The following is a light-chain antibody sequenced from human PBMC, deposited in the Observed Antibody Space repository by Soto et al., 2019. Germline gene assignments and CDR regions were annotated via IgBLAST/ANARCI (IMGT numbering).Light chain of an antibody. V-gene: IGKV3-20*01. Sequence: EIVLTQSPGTLSLSPGAQATLSCRASQSVSSNYLAWYQQKPGQAPRVLIYGASSRTTGIPDRFSGSGSGTDFTLTISRLEPEDFAVYYCQQYHNSPRTLGGGTKV. J-gene: IGKJ4*02. CDR1: QSVSSNY. CDR2: GAS. CDR3: QQYHNSPRT.